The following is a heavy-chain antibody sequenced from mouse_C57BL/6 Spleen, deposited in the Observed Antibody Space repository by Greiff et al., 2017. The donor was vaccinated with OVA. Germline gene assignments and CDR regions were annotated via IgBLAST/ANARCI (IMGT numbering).Heavy chain of an antibody. D-gene: IGHD2-12*01. J-gene: IGHJ2*01. Sequence: QVHVKQSGAELVKPGASVKISCKASGYTFTDYYINWVKQRPGQGLEWIGKIGPGSGSTYYNEKFKGKAPLTADKSSSTAYMQLSSLTSEDSAVYYCARSWGDSDADDGGQGTTLTVSS. CDR2: IGPGSGST. V-gene: IGHV1-77*01. CDR3: ARSWGDSDADD. CDR1: GYTFTDYY.